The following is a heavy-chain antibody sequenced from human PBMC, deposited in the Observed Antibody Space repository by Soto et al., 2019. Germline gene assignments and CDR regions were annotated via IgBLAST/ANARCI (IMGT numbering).Heavy chain of an antibody. CDR3: ATGLFVPDNYFYYGVDV. CDR2: IYYRGST. V-gene: IGHV4-59*01. Sequence: QVQLQESGPGLVKPSETLSLACTVSGGSFGNYYWSWIRQPPGKGLEWIGYIYYRGSTNYNPSLKSLATISIDTSKHQLALKLSSVTAADSAVYYCATGLFVPDNYFYYGVDVWGHGTAVTVSS. J-gene: IGHJ6*02. D-gene: IGHD2-21*01. CDR1: GGSFGNYY.